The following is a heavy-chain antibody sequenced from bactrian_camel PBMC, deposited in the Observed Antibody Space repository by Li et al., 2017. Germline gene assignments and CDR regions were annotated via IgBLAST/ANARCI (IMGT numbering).Heavy chain of an antibody. V-gene: IGHV3S6*01. Sequence: SLRLPCAAHEYLFTSYCMGWFRQAPGKEREGVAGLYTTSGETYYADSVKGRFTMYADNAKVYLQMNNLTPEDTGIYFRAAGVRAGRWTYGNFHDWGKGTQVTVS. J-gene: IGHJ4*01. CDR1: EYLFTSYC. D-gene: IGHD3*01. CDR3: AAGVRAGRWTYGNFHD. CDR2: LYTTSGET.